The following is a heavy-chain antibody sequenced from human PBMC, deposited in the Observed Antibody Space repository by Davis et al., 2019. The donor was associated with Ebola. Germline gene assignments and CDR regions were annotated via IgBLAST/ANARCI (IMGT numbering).Heavy chain of an antibody. V-gene: IGHV1-2*06. CDR3: ATGDYDFWSGYHTNYYYYYGMDV. J-gene: IGHJ6*04. CDR2: INPNSGGT. D-gene: IGHD3-3*01. Sequence: AASVKVSCKASGYTFTGYYMHWVRQAPGQGLEWMGRINPNSGGTNYAQKFQGRVTMTRDTSISTAYMELSRLRSDDTAVYYCATGDYDFWSGYHTNYYYYYGMDVWGKGTTVTVSS. CDR1: GYTFTGYY.